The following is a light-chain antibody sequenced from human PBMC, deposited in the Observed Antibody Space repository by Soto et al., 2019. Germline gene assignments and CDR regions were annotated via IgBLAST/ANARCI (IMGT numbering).Light chain of an antibody. CDR1: SSDVGGYNS. V-gene: IGLV2-14*01. Sequence: QSARTQPASVSGSPGLSIAISCTGTSSDVGGYNSVSWYQQHPGKAPKLMIYDVSNRPSGVSNRFSGSKSGNTASLTISGLQAEDEGDYYCSSYTTGGSYVFGTGTKLTVL. CDR3: SSYTTGGSYV. CDR2: DVS. J-gene: IGLJ1*01.